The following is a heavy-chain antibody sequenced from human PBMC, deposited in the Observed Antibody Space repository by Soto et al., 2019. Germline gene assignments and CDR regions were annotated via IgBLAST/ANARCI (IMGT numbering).Heavy chain of an antibody. CDR3: ARDDATHCGDDCYRYFYYGMDV. CDR1: GGSFSKFA. J-gene: IGHJ6*02. D-gene: IGHD2-21*02. CDR2: IIPTLGTT. Sequence: QVQLVQSGTEVKTPGSSVKVSCKASGGSFSKFAINWVRQAPGQGLEWMGGIIPTLGTTDYAHKFQGRVMITADEATRTAYMELSGLRSEDTAVYYCARDDATHCGDDCYRYFYYGMDVWGQGTTVTVSS. V-gene: IGHV1-69*01.